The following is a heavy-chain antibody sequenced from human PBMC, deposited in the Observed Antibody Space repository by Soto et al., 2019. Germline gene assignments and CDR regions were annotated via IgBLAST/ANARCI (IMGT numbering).Heavy chain of an antibody. J-gene: IGHJ4*02. CDR1: GFTFSSYA. CDR3: AKAFPPYYGSGSSYYFTF. CDR2: TSGSGLNT. V-gene: IGHV3-23*01. D-gene: IGHD3-10*01. Sequence: EVQLLESGGGLVQPGGSLTLSCAASGFTFSSYAMSWVRQAPGKGLEWVSATSGSGLNTYYAESVKGRFTISRDNSKNTLYLQLNSLRAEDTAIYYCAKAFPPYYGSGSSYYFTFWGQGTLVTVSS.